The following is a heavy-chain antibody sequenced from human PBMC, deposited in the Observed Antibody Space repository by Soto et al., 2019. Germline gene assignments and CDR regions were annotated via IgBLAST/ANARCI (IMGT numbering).Heavy chain of an antibody. CDR3: ARDGVEERFDP. J-gene: IGHJ5*02. D-gene: IGHD2-15*01. V-gene: IGHV1-2*02. CDR2: INPNSGGT. CDR1: GYTFTGYY. Sequence: QVQLVQSGAEVKKPGASVKVSCKASGYTFTGYYMHWVRQAPGQGLEWMGWINPNSGGTNYAQKVQGRVTMTRDTSISTAYMELSRLRSDDTAVYYCARDGVEERFDPWGQGTLVTVSS.